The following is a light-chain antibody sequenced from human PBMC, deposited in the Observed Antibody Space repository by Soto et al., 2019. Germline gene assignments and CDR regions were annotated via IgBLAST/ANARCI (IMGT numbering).Light chain of an antibody. Sequence: DIQMTQSPSTLSASVGDRVSITCRASQSLNSWLAWYQQKPGKAPKLLIYKTSTLESGVPSRFSGSGSGTDFTLTISSLQPEDFATYYCQQSYSTLTFGPGTKVDIK. CDR1: QSLNSW. J-gene: IGKJ3*01. V-gene: IGKV1-5*03. CDR2: KTS. CDR3: QQSYSTLT.